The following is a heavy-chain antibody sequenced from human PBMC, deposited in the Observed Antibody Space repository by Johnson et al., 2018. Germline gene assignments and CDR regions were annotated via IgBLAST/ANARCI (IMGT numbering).Heavy chain of an antibody. D-gene: IGHD5-12*01. V-gene: IGHV3-30*18. CDR3: TDDSGYDY. Sequence: QVQLVQAGGGVVEPGRSLRLSCAASGFTFSISGMHWVRQPPGKGLEWVALISYEGSNKYYADSVKGRFTISRDNSKNTLYLQMNRLRAEDTAVYYCTDDSGYDYWGRGTLVTVSS. CDR2: ISYEGSNK. J-gene: IGHJ4*01. CDR1: GFTFSISG.